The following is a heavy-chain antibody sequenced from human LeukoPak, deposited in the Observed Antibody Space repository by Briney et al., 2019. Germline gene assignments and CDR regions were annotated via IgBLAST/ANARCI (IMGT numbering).Heavy chain of an antibody. CDR2: ISYDGSNK. D-gene: IGHD3-3*01. Sequence: GGSLRLSCVASGFTFNTYAIHWVRQAPGKGLEWVAVISYDGSNKYYEDSVKGRFTISRDNSKNTLYLQMNSVRAEDMAVYYCAREEWYYFDYWGQGTLVTVSS. CDR3: AREEWYYFDY. CDR1: GFTFNTYA. V-gene: IGHV3-30-3*01. J-gene: IGHJ4*02.